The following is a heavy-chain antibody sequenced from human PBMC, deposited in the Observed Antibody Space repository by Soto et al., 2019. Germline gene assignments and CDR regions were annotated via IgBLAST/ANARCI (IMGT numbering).Heavy chain of an antibody. V-gene: IGHV3-33*01. CDR1: GFTFSSYG. CDR2: IWYDGSNK. Sequence: PGGSLRLSCAASGFTFSSYGMHWVRQAPGKGLEWVAVIWYDGSNKYYADSVKGRFTISRDNSKNTLYLQMNSLRAEDTAVYYCARDDCSSTSSCYTAYYYYYGMDVWGQGTTVTVSS. CDR3: ARDDCSSTSSCYTAYYYYYGMDV. D-gene: IGHD2-2*01. J-gene: IGHJ6*02.